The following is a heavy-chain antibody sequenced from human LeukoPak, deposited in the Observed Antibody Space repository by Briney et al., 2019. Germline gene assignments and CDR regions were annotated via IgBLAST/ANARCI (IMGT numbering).Heavy chain of an antibody. Sequence: GGSLRLSCAASGFTFSSYATHWVRQAPGKGLEWVAVISYDGSNKYYADSVKGRFTISRDNPKNTLYLQMNSLRAEDTAVYYCASEIIFGSFDYWGQGTLVTVSS. CDR3: ASEIIFGSFDY. J-gene: IGHJ4*02. V-gene: IGHV3-30*01. CDR1: GFTFSSYA. CDR2: ISYDGSNK. D-gene: IGHD3-3*01.